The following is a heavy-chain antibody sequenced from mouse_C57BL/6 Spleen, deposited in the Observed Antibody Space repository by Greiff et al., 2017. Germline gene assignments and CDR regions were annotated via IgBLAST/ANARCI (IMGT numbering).Heavy chain of an antibody. J-gene: IGHJ1*03. CDR2: IDPSDSYT. V-gene: IGHV1-69*01. CDR1: GYTFTSYW. CDR3: ARPYYYGSSSYWYFDV. D-gene: IGHD1-1*01. Sequence: VQLQQPGAELVMPGASVKLSCKASGYTFTSYWMHWVKQRPGPGLEWIGEIDPSDSYTNYNQKFQGKSTLTVDKSSSTAYMQLSSLTSEDSAVYNCARPYYYGSSSYWYFDVWGTGTTVTVSS.